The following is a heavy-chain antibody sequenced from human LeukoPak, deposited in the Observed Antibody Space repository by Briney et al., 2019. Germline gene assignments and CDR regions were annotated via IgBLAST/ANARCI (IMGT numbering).Heavy chain of an antibody. CDR3: ARSAPTVPAIKRPEGRYFDY. J-gene: IGHJ4*02. CDR1: GGSISSYY. CDR2: IYYSGST. D-gene: IGHD2-2*01. Sequence: SETLSLTCTVSGGSISSYYWTWIRQPPGKGLVWIGCIYYSGSTNYNPPLESRVTISVDASKNQISLKLSSATAADTAVYYCARSAPTVPAIKRPEGRYFDYWGQGTLVTVSS. V-gene: IGHV4-59*01.